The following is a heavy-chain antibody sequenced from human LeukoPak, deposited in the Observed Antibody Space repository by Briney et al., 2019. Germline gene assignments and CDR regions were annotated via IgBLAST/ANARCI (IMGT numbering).Heavy chain of an antibody. D-gene: IGHD6-13*01. J-gene: IGHJ2*01. V-gene: IGHV4-61*09. Sequence: PSQTLSLTCTVSGGSIGSGSYYWSWIRQPAGKGLEWIGEINHSGSTNYNPSLKSRVTISVDTSKNQFSLKLSSVTAADTAVYYCARAPPLSPRRIAAAGTSRWYFDLWGRGTLVTVSS. CDR1: GGSIGSGSYY. CDR3: ARAPPLSPRRIAAAGTSRWYFDL. CDR2: INHSGST.